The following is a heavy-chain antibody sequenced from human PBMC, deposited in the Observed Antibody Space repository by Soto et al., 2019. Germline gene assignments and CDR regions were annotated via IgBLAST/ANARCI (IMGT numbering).Heavy chain of an antibody. Sequence: PSETLSLTCAVYGGSFSGYYWSWIRQPPGKGLEWIGEINHSGSTNYNPSLKSRVTISVDTSKNQFSLKLSSVTAADTAVYYCASGVSIQLCAPWGPGTLVTVSS. CDR1: GGSFSGYY. CDR3: ASGVSIQLCAP. J-gene: IGHJ5*02. CDR2: INHSGST. D-gene: IGHD5-18*01. V-gene: IGHV4-34*01.